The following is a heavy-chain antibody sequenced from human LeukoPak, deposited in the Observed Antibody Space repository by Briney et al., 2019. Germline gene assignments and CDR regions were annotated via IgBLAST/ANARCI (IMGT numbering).Heavy chain of an antibody. V-gene: IGHV3-7*03. CDR3: ARGLRWPDF. CDR2: IKQDGSEK. J-gene: IGHJ4*02. CDR1: GFIFSSDW. Sequence: GGSLRLSCAAPGFIFSSDWMNWVRQAPGKGLEWVANIKQDGSEKYYVASVKGRFTISRDNAKNSLYLQMNSLRADDTAVYYCARGLRWPDFGGQGTLVTVSS. D-gene: IGHD4-23*01.